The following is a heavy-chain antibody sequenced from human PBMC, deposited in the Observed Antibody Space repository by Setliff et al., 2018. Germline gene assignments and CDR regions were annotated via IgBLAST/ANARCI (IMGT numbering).Heavy chain of an antibody. CDR3: ARGSTGAYDP. D-gene: IGHD7-27*01. J-gene: IGHJ5*02. CDR1: GASISSHY. CDR2: VHYNGET. V-gene: IGHV4-59*11. Sequence: PSETLSLTCTVSGASISSHYWSWIRQAPGKGLQWIAYVHYNGETNYNPSLKSRVLISVDTSKNQLSLRVTSVTAADTAVYYCARGSTGAYDPWGQGTLVTSPQ.